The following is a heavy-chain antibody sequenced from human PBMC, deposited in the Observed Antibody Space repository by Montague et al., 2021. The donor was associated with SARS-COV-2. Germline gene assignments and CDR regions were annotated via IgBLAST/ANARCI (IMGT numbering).Heavy chain of an antibody. V-gene: IGHV4-34*01. CDR1: GGSFSDYK. CDR2: ISHSGSA. Sequence: SETLSLTCAVYGGSFSDYKWTWIRQRQGKGQERLGQISHSGSANYNPSLKSRVTISVDTAKNQFYLKLTSVTVADTAAYFCTRAGLGYWGQGTSVTVSS. CDR3: TRAGLGY. J-gene: IGHJ4*01.